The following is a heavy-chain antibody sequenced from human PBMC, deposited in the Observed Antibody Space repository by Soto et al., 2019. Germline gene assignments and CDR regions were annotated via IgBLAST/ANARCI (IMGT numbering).Heavy chain of an antibody. CDR1: GGTFSSYA. D-gene: IGHD3-22*01. J-gene: IGHJ6*02. Sequence: QVQLVQSGAEVKKPGSSVKVSCKASGGTFSSYAISWVRQAPGQGLEWMGGIIPIFGTANYAQKFQGRVTITADESTSTAYMELSSLRSEDTAVYYCVRVPSDSSGHWLYFGGMDVWGQGTTVTVSS. V-gene: IGHV1-69*01. CDR2: IIPIFGTA. CDR3: VRVPSDSSGHWLYFGGMDV.